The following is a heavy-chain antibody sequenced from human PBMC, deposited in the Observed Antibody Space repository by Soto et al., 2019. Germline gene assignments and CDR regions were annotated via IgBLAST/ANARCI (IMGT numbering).Heavy chain of an antibody. J-gene: IGHJ6*02. V-gene: IGHV1-69*06. D-gene: IGHD6-6*01. CDR3: ASGNSIAASPDYYYYYGMDV. CDR2: IIPIFGTA. Sequence: ASVKVSCKASGGTFSSYAISWVRQAPGQGLEWMGGIIPIFGTANYAQKFQGRVTITADKSTSTAYMELSSLRSEDTAVYYCASGNSIAASPDYYYYYGMDVWGQGTTVTVSS. CDR1: GGTFSSYA.